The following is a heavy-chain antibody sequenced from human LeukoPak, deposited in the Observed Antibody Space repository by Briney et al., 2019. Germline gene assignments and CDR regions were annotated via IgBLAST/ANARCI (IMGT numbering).Heavy chain of an antibody. D-gene: IGHD3-16*02. CDR2: IYYSGST. CDR1: GGSISSGDYY. J-gene: IGHJ4*02. V-gene: IGHV4-61*08. Sequence: SETLSLTCTVSGGSISSGDYYWSWIRQPPGKGLEWIGYIYYSGSTNYNPSLKSRVTISVDTSKNQFSLKLSSVTAADTAVYYCARESVQNDYVWGSYRVFDYWGQGTLVTVSS. CDR3: ARESVQNDYVWGSYRVFDY.